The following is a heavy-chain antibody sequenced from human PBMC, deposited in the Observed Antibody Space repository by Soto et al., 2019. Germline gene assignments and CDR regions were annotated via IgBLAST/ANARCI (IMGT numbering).Heavy chain of an antibody. Sequence: PGESRKISCKGSGYSFTSYWIGWVRQMTGKGLEWMGIIYPGDSDTRYSPSFQGQVTISADKSISTAYLQWSSLKASDTAMYYCVRQGAVAVDNLFDPWGQGTLVTVAS. CDR1: GYSFTSYW. V-gene: IGHV5-51*01. CDR2: IYPGDSDT. J-gene: IGHJ5*02. D-gene: IGHD6-19*01. CDR3: VRQGAVAVDNLFDP.